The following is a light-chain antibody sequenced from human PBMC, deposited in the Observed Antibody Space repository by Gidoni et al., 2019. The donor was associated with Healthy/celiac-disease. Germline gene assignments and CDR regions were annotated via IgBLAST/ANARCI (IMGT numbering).Light chain of an antibody. V-gene: IGKV3-15*01. J-gene: IGKJ2*01. CDR2: GAS. Sequence: EIVMTQSPATLSVSPGERSTLSCSASQSVSSNLACDQHNPGQAPRLLIYGASPRATGIPATFSGSGSGTEFTLTISSLQSEDFAVYYCQQYNNWPPYTFGQGTKLEIK. CDR1: QSVSSN. CDR3: QQYNNWPPYT.